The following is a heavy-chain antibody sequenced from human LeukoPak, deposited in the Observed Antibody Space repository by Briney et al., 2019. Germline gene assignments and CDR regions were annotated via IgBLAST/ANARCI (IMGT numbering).Heavy chain of an antibody. CDR3: TRRAYSSGWDFFDY. CDR1: GFTFSGSA. Sequence: VGSLRLSCAASGFTFSGSAMHWVRQASGKGLEWFGRIRSKANSYATAYAASVKGRFTISRDDSKNTAYLQMNSLKSEDTAVYYCTRRAYSSGWDFFDYWGQGTLVTVSS. J-gene: IGHJ4*02. D-gene: IGHD6-19*01. V-gene: IGHV3-73*01. CDR2: IRSKANSYAT.